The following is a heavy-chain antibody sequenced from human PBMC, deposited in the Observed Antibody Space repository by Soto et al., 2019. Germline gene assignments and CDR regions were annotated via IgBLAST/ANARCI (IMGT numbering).Heavy chain of an antibody. Sequence: SVKVSCKASGFTFTSSAVQWVRQARGQRLEWIGWIVVGSGNTNYAQKFQERVTITRDMSTSTAYMELSGLRSEDTAVYYCAADLKLWANAFDIWGQGTMVTVSS. V-gene: IGHV1-58*01. D-gene: IGHD5-18*01. CDR2: IVVGSGNT. CDR3: AADLKLWANAFDI. CDR1: GFTFTSSA. J-gene: IGHJ3*02.